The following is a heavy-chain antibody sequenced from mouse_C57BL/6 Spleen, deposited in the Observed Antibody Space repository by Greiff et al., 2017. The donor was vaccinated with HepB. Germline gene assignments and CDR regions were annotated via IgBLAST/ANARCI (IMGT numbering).Heavy chain of an antibody. Sequence: EVMLVESGEGLVKPGGSLKLSCAASGFTFSSYAMSWVRQTPEKRLEWVAYISSGGDYIYYADTVKGRFTISRDNARNTLYLQMSSLKSEDTAMYYCTRVYDGYYSWYFDVWGTGTTVTVSS. V-gene: IGHV5-9-1*02. D-gene: IGHD2-3*01. CDR2: ISSGGDYI. CDR1: GFTFSSYA. CDR3: TRVYDGYYSWYFDV. J-gene: IGHJ1*03.